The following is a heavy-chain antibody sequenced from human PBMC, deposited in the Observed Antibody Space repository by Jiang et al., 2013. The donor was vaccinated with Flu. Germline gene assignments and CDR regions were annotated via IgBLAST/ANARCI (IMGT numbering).Heavy chain of an antibody. CDR3: ARGDAFDI. V-gene: IGHV1-3*01. CDR2: INAGNGNT. Sequence: QRLEWMGWINAGNGNTKYSQKFQGRVTITRDTSASTAYMELSSLRSEDTAVYYCARGDAFDIWGQGTMVTVSS. J-gene: IGHJ3*02.